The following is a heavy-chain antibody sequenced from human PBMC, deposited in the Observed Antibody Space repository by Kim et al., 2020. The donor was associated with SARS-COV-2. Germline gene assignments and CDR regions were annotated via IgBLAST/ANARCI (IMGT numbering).Heavy chain of an antibody. CDR2: IYHSGST. CDR3: ARGKVVPAAPDRAIWFDP. J-gene: IGHJ5*02. V-gene: IGHV4-30-2*01. D-gene: IGHD2-2*01. CDR1: GGSISSGGYS. Sequence: SETLSLTCAVSGGSISSGGYSWSWIRQPPGKGLEWIGYIYHSGSTYYNPSLKSRVTISVDRSKNQFSLKLSSVTAADTAVYYCARGKVVPAAPDRAIWFDPWGQGTLVTVSS.